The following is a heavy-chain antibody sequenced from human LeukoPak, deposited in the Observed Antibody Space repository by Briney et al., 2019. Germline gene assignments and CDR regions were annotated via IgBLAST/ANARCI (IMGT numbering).Heavy chain of an antibody. Sequence: GGSLRLSCAASGFTFSSSAMHWVRQAPGKGLEWVAVISVYESHKYYADSVRGRFTLSRDNSKNTLYLQMNSLTTEDTAVYYCAKDQGTGFSDFDYWGQGTLVTVTS. D-gene: IGHD6-19*01. CDR1: GFTFSSSA. J-gene: IGHJ4*02. V-gene: IGHV3-30*18. CDR2: ISVYESHK. CDR3: AKDQGTGFSDFDY.